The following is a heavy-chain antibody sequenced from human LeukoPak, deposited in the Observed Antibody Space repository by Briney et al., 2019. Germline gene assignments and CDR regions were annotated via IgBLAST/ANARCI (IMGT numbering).Heavy chain of an antibody. J-gene: IGHJ4*02. CDR2: IYYSGST. CDR3: ARQGYCSGGSCYFSVDY. D-gene: IGHD2-15*01. CDR1: GVSISSSSYY. V-gene: IGHV4-39*01. Sequence: SETLSLTCTVSGVSISSSSYYWGWIRQPPGKGLEWIGSIYYSGSTYYNPSLKSRVTISVDTSKNQFSLKLSSVTAADTAVYYCARQGYCSGGSCYFSVDYWGQGTLVTVSS.